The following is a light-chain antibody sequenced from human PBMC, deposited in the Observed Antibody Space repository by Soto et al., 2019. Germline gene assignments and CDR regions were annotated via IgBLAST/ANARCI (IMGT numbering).Light chain of an antibody. CDR1: QAISSN. V-gene: IGKV1-9*01. J-gene: IGKJ1*01. CDR3: QHLNGYPRT. CDR2: AAS. Sequence: DIQLTQSPSLQPASVGDRVTITCRASQAISSNLAWYQQKPGKAPKLLVYAASTLQSGVPSRFSGGGSGTEFTLTISSLQPEDFATFFCQHLNGYPRTFGQGTKVEVK.